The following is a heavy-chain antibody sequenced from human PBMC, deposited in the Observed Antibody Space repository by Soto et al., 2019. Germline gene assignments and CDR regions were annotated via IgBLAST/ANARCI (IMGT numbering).Heavy chain of an antibody. CDR1: GYTLTELS. CDR3: ASSREPIFGVVIYYFDY. J-gene: IGHJ4*02. D-gene: IGHD3-3*01. Sequence: QVQLVQSGAEVQKPGASVKVSCKVSGYTLTELSMHWVRQAPGKGLEWMGGFDPEDGETIYAQKFQGRVTMREDTATDTAYMELSSMRSEDTAVYYCASSREPIFGVVIYYFDYWGQGTLVTVSS. V-gene: IGHV1-24*01. CDR2: FDPEDGET.